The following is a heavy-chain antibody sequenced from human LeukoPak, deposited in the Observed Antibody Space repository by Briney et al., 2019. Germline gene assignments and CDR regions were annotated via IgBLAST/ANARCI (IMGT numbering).Heavy chain of an antibody. D-gene: IGHD2-15*01. CDR1: GYTFTSYG. CDR2: ISAYNGNT. V-gene: IGHV1-18*01. J-gene: IGHJ5*02. CDR3: ARAGYCSGGSCYSYWFDP. Sequence: GASVKVSCKASGYTFTSYGISWVRQAPGQGLEWMGWISAYNGNTNYAQKLQGRVTMTTDTSTSTAYMELRSLRSDDTAVYYCARAGYCSGGSCYSYWFDPWGQGTLVTVSS.